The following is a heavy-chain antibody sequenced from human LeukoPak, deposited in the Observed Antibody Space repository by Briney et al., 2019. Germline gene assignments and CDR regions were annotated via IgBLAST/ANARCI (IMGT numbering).Heavy chain of an antibody. D-gene: IGHD2-2*01. J-gene: IGHJ4*02. CDR1: GFTFSSYW. CDR3: ARVSYQEGVDY. V-gene: IGHV3-7*01. Sequence: PGGSLRLSCTASGFTFSSYWMSWVRQAPGKGLEWVANIKEDGSAKYYVDSVKGRFTISRDNAKNSLYLQMNGLRAEDTAVYYCARVSYQEGVDYWGQGTLVTVSS. CDR2: IKEDGSAK.